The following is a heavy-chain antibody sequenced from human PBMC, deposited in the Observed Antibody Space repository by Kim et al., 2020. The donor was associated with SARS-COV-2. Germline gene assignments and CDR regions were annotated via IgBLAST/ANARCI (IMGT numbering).Heavy chain of an antibody. CDR2: IYYSGIT. D-gene: IGHD6-19*01. V-gene: IGHV4-59*13. Sequence: SETLSLTCTVSGGSISSYYWGWIRQPPGKGLEWIGSIYYSGITNYNPTLKSRVTISVDTSQNQFSLKLSSVTAADTAVYYCARLTDGAVGAAFDYWGQGTPLTVPS. J-gene: IGHJ4*02. CDR1: GGSISSYY. CDR3: ARLTDGAVGAAFDY.